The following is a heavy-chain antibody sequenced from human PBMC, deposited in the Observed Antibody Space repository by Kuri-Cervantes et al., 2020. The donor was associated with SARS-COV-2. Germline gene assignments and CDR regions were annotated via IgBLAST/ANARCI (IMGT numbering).Heavy chain of an antibody. CDR1: GFTFGSYE. CDR3: AKSPFWFAGVSP. CDR2: ISGSGGST. D-gene: IGHD3-3*01. J-gene: IGHJ5*02. V-gene: IGHV3-23*01. Sequence: GESLKISCAASGFTFGSYEMSWVRQAPRKGLEWVSAISGSGGSTYYADSVKGRFTISRDNSKKTLYLQMNSLRAEDTAVYYCAKSPFWFAGVSPWGQGTLVTVSS.